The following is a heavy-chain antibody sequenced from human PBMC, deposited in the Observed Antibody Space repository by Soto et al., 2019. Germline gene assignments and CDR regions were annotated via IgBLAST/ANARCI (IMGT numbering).Heavy chain of an antibody. CDR1: GYRFTSYW. CDR3: PRQVDTACFDY. D-gene: IGHD5-18*01. Sequence: GESLNLSGKGSGYRFTSYWISCVRQMPGKGLEWMGRIDPSDSYTNYSPSFQGHVTISADKSISTAYLQWSSLKASDTAIYYCPRQVDTACFDYWGQGALVTVSS. V-gene: IGHV5-10-1*01. J-gene: IGHJ4*02. CDR2: IDPSDSYT.